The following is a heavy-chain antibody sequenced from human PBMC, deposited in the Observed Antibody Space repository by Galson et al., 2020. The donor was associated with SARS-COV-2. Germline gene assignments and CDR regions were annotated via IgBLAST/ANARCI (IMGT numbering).Heavy chain of an antibody. V-gene: IGHV4-61*02. D-gene: IGHD3-3*01. J-gene: IGHJ5*02. Sequence: SETLSPTCTVSGGSISSGSYYWSWIRQPAGKGLEWIGRIYTSGSTNYNPSLKSRVTISVDTSKNQFSLKLSSVTAADTAVYYCAREVYYGNWFDPWGQGTLVTVSS. CDR3: AREVYYGNWFDP. CDR2: IYTSGST. CDR1: GGSISSGSYY.